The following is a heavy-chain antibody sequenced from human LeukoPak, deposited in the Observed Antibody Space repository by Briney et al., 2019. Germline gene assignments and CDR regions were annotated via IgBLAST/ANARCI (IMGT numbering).Heavy chain of an antibody. CDR3: ARDDALPKRIIRHDPTSSENWFDP. D-gene: IGHD2-8*01. J-gene: IGHJ5*02. V-gene: IGHV1-24*01. CDR1: GYTLTELS. CDR2: FDPEDGET. Sequence: ASVKVSCKVSGYTLTELSMHWVRQAPGKGLEWMGGFDPEDGETIYAQKFQGRVTITRDTSASTAYMELSSLRSEDTAVYYCARDDALPKRIIRHDPTSSENWFDPWGQGTLVTVSS.